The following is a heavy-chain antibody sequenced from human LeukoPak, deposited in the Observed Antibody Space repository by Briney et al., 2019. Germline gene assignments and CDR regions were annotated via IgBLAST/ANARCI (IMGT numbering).Heavy chain of an antibody. CDR3: ARAGAKTGYWSHYYYYMDV. CDR1: GFTVSSKY. D-gene: IGHD3-9*01. J-gene: IGHJ6*03. Sequence: GGSLRLSCAASGFTVSSKYMSWVRQAPGKGLEWVSVIYSGGDTYYADSVKGRLTISRDNSKNTLYLQMNSLRVEDTAAYFCARAGAKTGYWSHYYYYMDVWGKGTTVTVS. V-gene: IGHV3-66*02. CDR2: IYSGGDT.